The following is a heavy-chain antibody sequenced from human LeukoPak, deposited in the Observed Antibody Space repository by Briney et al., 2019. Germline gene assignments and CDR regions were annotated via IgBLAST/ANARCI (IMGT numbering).Heavy chain of an antibody. CDR1: EFTFSKYA. CDR2: ISGSGGST. D-gene: IGHD5-18*01. J-gene: IGHJ4*02. Sequence: PGGSLRRSCAAPEFTFSKYAKRWARQAPGKGLEWVSAISGSGGSTYYADSVKGRFTISRDNSKNTLYLQMNSLRAEDTAVYYCTKGTIWLPFDYWGQGTLVTVSS. CDR3: TKGTIWLPFDY. V-gene: IGHV3-23*01.